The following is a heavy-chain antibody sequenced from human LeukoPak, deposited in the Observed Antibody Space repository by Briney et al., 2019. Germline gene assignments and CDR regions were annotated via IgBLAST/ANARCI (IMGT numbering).Heavy chain of an antibody. CDR2: IWYDGSNK. CDR1: GFTFSSYG. Sequence: AGRSLRLSCAASGFTFSSYGMHWVRQAPGKGLEWVAVIWYDGSNKYYADSVKGRFTISRDNSKNTLYLQMNSLRAEDTAVYYCARGPYYDSSGYHYWGQGTLVTVSS. V-gene: IGHV3-33*01. D-gene: IGHD3-22*01. J-gene: IGHJ4*02. CDR3: ARGPYYDSSGYHY.